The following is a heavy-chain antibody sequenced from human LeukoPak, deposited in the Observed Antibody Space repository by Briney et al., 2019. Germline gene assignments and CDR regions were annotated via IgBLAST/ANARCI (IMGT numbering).Heavy chain of an antibody. CDR2: INPNSGGT. J-gene: IGHJ4*02. CDR3: ARVGRIVATIEPLDY. Sequence: ASVKVSCKASGYTFTGYYMHWVRQAPGQGLEWMGWINPNSGGTNYAQKFQGRVTMTRDTSISTAYMELSRLRSDDTAVYYCARVGRIVATIEPLDYWGQGTLVTVSS. CDR1: GYTFTGYY. V-gene: IGHV1-2*02. D-gene: IGHD5-12*01.